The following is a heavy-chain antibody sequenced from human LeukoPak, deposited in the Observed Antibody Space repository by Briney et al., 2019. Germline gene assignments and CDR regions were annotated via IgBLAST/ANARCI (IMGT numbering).Heavy chain of an antibody. D-gene: IGHD2-21*02. CDR3: MRGSATAGRVRGEDY. CDR1: GYIFTGYY. V-gene: IGHV1-2*02. Sequence: ASVKVSCKASGYIFTGYYVHWVRQAPGQGLEWMGWINPNSGDTKYSQKFHVRLTMTRDTSGNTASMELSSLTSDDTAVYYCMRGSATAGRVRGEDYWGQGTLVTVSS. J-gene: IGHJ4*02. CDR2: INPNSGDT.